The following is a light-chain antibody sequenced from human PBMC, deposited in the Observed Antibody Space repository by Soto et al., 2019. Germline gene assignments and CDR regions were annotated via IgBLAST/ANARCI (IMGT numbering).Light chain of an antibody. CDR2: LNSDGSH. V-gene: IGLV4-69*01. J-gene: IGLJ2*01. Sequence: QPVLTQSPSASASLGASVNLTCTLSSWHSSYAIAWHQERPEKGPRYLMKLNSDGSHSKGDGIPDRFSGSSSGAERYLTISSLQSEDEADYYCQTWVTGIQVFGGGTKLTVL. CDR1: SWHSSYA. CDR3: QTWVTGIQV.